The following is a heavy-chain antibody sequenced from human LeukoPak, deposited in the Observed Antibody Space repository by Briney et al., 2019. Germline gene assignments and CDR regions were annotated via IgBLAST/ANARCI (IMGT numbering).Heavy chain of an antibody. V-gene: IGHV4-31*03. D-gene: IGHD3-16*01. CDR1: GGAINSGHF. CDR2: VSYTGIT. CDR3: ARGNDYFDY. J-gene: IGHJ4*02. Sequence: KTSQTLSLTCTVSGGAINSGHFWNWLRQTPGSGLEYLGYVSYTGITYYNPSLMSRVNMSVDTSKKQFSLTLTSVTAADTATYYCARGNDYFDYWGQGSLVTVSS.